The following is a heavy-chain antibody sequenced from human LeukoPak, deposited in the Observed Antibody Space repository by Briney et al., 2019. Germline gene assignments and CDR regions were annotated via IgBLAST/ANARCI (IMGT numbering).Heavy chain of an antibody. V-gene: IGHV3-72*01. J-gene: IGHJ4*02. CDR1: GFTLSDHY. Sequence: PGGSLRLSCAASGFTLSDHYMDWVRQAPGKGLEWVGRAKNKVDSYNTEYAASVKGRFTISRDDSKNSLYLQMNSLKTEDTAVYYCARAKGRSPLFDYWGQGTLVTVSS. CDR3: ARAKGRSPLFDY. CDR2: AKNKVDSYNT. D-gene: IGHD6-13*01.